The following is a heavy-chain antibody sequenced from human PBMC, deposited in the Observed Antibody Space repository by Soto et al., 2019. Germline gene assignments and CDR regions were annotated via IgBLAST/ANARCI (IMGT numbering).Heavy chain of an antibody. J-gene: IGHJ6*03. D-gene: IGHD6-6*01. CDR3: ARVAYSSSYYYYMDV. CDR1: GGSFSGYY. CDR2: IYYSGST. Sequence: TLSLTCAVYGGSFSGYYWSWIRQPPGKGLEWIGYIYYSGSTNYNPSLKSRVTISVDTSKNQFSLKLSSVTAADTAVYYCARVAYSSSYYYYMDVWGKGTTVTVSS. V-gene: IGHV4-59*01.